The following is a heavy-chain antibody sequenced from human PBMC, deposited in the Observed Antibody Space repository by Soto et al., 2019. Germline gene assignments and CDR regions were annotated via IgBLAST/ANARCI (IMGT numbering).Heavy chain of an antibody. D-gene: IGHD1-26*01. J-gene: IGHJ4*02. V-gene: IGHV1-69*08. CDR3: TRDGSDGAFDE. CDR1: GVTFSRYT. Sequence: QVQLVQSGAEVKKPGCSVKVSCKASGVTFSRYTISWVRQAPGQGRHWMGRLIPNLNIVKYSKNVQGRVKHNADTTQNTGYMALSSLRSEDTAVYYCTRDGSDGAFDEWGQGTPVTVPS. CDR2: LIPNLNIV.